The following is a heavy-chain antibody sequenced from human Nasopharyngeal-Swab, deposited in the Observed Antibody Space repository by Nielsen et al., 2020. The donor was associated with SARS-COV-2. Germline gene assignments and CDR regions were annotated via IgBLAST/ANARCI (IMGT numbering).Heavy chain of an antibody. CDR1: GFTFSSYA. CDR3: AKDRSNYDYFDY. V-gene: IGHV3-23*03. D-gene: IGHD1-26*01. J-gene: IGHJ4*02. Sequence: GESLKISCAASGFTFSSYAMRWVRQAPGQGLEWGSVIYSGGSSTYYADSVKGRFTISRDNSKNTLYLQMNSLRAEDTAVYYCAKDRSNYDYFDYWGQGTLVTVSS. CDR2: IYSGGSST.